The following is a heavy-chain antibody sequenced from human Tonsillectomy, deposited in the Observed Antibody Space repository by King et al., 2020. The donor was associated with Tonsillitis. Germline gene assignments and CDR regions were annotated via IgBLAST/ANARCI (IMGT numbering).Heavy chain of an antibody. CDR2: IGWNRGSI. V-gene: IGHV3-9*01. J-gene: IGHJ4*02. CDR1: GFTFDDYA. D-gene: IGHD1-26*01. CDR3: TKDWEPSIFCYFDS. Sequence: QLVESGGGLVQPGRSLRLSCVVSGFTFDDYAMPWVRQAPGKGLEWVSGIGWNRGSIGYADSVKGRFTISRDNAKNSLFLQMNSLRAEDTALYFCTKDWEPSIFCYFDSWGQGTLVTVSS.